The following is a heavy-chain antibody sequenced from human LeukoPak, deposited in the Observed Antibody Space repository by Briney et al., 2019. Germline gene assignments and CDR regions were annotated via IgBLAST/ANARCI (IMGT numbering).Heavy chain of an antibody. J-gene: IGHJ4*02. CDR3: AKDLYRVTMIVVVTTKSPFDY. D-gene: IGHD3-22*01. CDR1: GFTFSSYG. Sequence: GGSLRLSCAASGFTFSSYGMHWVRQAPGKGLEWVAVISYDGSNKYYADSVKGRFTISRDNSKNTLYLQMNSLRAEDTAVYYCAKDLYRVTMIVVVTTKSPFDYWGQGTLVTVSS. CDR2: ISYDGSNK. V-gene: IGHV3-30*18.